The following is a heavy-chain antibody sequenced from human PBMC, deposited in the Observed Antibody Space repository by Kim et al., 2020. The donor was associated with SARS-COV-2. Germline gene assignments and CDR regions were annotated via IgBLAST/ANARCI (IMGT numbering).Heavy chain of an antibody. J-gene: IGHJ5*02. D-gene: IGHD3-9*01. CDR2: IYYSGST. CDR3: ARLNGNYDILTGYYRFDP. V-gene: IGHV4-39*01. CDR1: GGSISSSSYY. Sequence: SETLSLTCTVSGGSISSSSYYWGWIRQPPGKGLEWIGSIYYSGSTYYNPSLKSRVTISVDTSKNQFSLKLSSVTAADTAVYYCARLNGNYDILTGYYRFDPWGQGTLVTVSS.